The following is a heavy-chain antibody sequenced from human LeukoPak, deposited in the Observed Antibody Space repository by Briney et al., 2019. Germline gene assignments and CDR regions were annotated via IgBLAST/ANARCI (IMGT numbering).Heavy chain of an antibody. V-gene: IGHV1-2*02. CDR2: INPNSGGT. CDR1: GYTFTGYY. D-gene: IGHD6-19*01. Sequence: ASVKASCKASGYTFTGYYMHWVRQAPGQGLEWMGWINPNSGGTNYAQKFQGRVTMTRDTSISTAYVELSRLRSDDTAVYYCASTPGIAVAVYDYWGQGTLVTVSS. J-gene: IGHJ4*02. CDR3: ASTPGIAVAVYDY.